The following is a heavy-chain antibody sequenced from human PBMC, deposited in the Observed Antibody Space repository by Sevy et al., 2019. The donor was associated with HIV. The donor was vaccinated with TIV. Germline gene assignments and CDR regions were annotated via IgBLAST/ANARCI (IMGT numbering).Heavy chain of an antibody. D-gene: IGHD3-3*01. Sequence: ASVKVSCMVSGYTLIKLPMHWVRQAPGKGLEWMGGFDPEDGERIYAKKFQGTVTMTEDTSTDTAHMELSSLRSEDTAVYYCATLDVWSDDPFYGTDVWGQGTTVTVSS. CDR3: ATLDVWSDDPFYGTDV. V-gene: IGHV1-24*01. J-gene: IGHJ6*02. CDR2: FDPEDGER. CDR1: GYTLIKLP.